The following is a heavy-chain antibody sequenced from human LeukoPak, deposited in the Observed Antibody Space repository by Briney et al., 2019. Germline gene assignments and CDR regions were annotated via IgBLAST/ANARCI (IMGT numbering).Heavy chain of an antibody. CDR1: GFTFSSYA. CDR2: ISYDGSNK. Sequence: PGGSLRLSCAASGFTFSSYAMRRVRQAPGKGLEWVAVISYDGSNKYYADSVKGRFTISRDNSKNTLYLQMNSLRAEDTAVYYCARDRGYDYVWGSYRRQPFDYWGQGTLVTVSS. V-gene: IGHV3-30-3*01. J-gene: IGHJ4*02. CDR3: ARDRGYDYVWGSYRRQPFDY. D-gene: IGHD3-16*02.